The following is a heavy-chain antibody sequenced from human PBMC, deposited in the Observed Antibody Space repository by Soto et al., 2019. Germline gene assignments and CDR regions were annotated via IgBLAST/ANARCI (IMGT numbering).Heavy chain of an antibody. CDR2: ISYDGSSK. CDR3: ARGQSWCSSGGYSASWFDP. J-gene: IGHJ5*02. Sequence: QVQLVESGGGVVQPGRSLRLSCAASGFTFSIYGMHWVRQAPGKGVEWVAVISYDGSSKYYTDSVKGRFTFSRDNSKNTRSLQINSLRTEYTAMYYCARGQSWCSSGGYSASWFDPWGQGTLVIVSS. CDR1: GFTFSIYG. D-gene: IGHD2-15*01. V-gene: IGHV3-30*03.